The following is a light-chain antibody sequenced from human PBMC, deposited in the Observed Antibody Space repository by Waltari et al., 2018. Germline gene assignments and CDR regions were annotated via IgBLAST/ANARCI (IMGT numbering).Light chain of an antibody. CDR1: RTDVGRYNY. CDR2: DVS. Sequence: QSALTQPASVSGSPGQSITISCTVTRTDVGRYNYVSWYQQHPGQAPKLLIYDVSNRPSGVPSRFSGSKSGNTASLTISGLQAADEAHYYCNSYASNSNGLFGGGTKLTIL. CDR3: NSYASNSNGL. V-gene: IGLV2-14*03. J-gene: IGLJ2*01.